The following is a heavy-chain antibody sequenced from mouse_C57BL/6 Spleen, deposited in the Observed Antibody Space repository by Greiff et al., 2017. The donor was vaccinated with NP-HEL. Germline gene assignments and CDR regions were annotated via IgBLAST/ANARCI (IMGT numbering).Heavy chain of an antibody. V-gene: IGHV1-69*01. Sequence: VQLQQPGAELVMPGASVKLSCKASGYTFTSYWMHWVKQRPGQGLEWIGEIDPSDSYTNYNQKFKGKSTLTVDKSSSTAYMQLSSLTSEDSAVYYCARPEGLRREGFAYWGQGTLVTVSA. D-gene: IGHD2-4*01. J-gene: IGHJ3*01. CDR1: GYTFTSYW. CDR2: IDPSDSYT. CDR3: ARPEGLRREGFAY.